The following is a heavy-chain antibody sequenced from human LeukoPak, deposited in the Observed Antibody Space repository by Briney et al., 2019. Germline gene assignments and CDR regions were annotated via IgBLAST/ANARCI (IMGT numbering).Heavy chain of an antibody. CDR2: INWNGCST. Sequence: GGSLRLSCAASGFTIEEYGMSWVRQVPGGGLDCVSGINWNGCSTGYADSVKGRFTISRDNAKNSLYLQMNSLRAEDTALYYCASGDSNGWHFDNWGQGTLVSVSS. D-gene: IGHD6-19*01. CDR1: GFTIEEYG. J-gene: IGHJ4*02. V-gene: IGHV3-20*04. CDR3: ASGDSNGWHFDN.